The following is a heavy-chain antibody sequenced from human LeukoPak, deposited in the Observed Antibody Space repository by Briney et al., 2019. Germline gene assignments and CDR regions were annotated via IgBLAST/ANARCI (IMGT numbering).Heavy chain of an antibody. J-gene: IGHJ4*02. D-gene: IGHD3-3*01. V-gene: IGHV4-39*01. CDR2: IYYSGST. Sequence: SETLSLTCAVYGGSFSSYYWGWIRQPPGNGLEWIGSIYYSGSTYYNPSLKSRVTISVDTSKNQFSLKLSSVTAADTAVYYCARQVAWSDYPEYYFDYWGQGTLVTVSS. CDR3: ARQVAWSDYPEYYFDY. CDR1: GGSFSSYY.